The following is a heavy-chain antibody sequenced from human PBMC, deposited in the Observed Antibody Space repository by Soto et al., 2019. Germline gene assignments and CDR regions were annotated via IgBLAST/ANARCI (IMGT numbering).Heavy chain of an antibody. J-gene: IGHJ6*02. Sequence: QVPLVESGGGVVQPGRSLRLSCAASGFTFSSYAMHWVRQAPGKGLEWVAVISYDGSNKYYADSVKGRFTISRDNSKNTLYLQMNSLRAEDTAVYYCARVRGVTMVRGVIPYYYGMDVWGQGTTVTVSS. CDR3: ARVRGVTMVRGVIPYYYGMDV. D-gene: IGHD3-10*01. V-gene: IGHV3-30-3*01. CDR2: ISYDGSNK. CDR1: GFTFSSYA.